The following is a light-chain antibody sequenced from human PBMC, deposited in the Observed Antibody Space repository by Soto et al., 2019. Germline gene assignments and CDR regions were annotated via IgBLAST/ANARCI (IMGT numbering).Light chain of an antibody. CDR1: SSNIGAGYN. J-gene: IGLJ2*01. CDR3: QSSDTSLSGSEI. Sequence: QSVLTQPPSVSGAPGQWVTISCTGSSSNIGAGYNVHWYQHLPGTAPKLLIFGTTNRPSGVPDRFSGSKSGSSAFLAITGLQAEDEDDYSCQSSDTSLSGSEIFGGGTKLTVL. CDR2: GTT. V-gene: IGLV1-40*01.